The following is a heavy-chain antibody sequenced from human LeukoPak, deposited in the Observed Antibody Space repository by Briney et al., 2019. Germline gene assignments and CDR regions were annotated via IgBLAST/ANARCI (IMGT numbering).Heavy chain of an antibody. CDR3: ARAGSSAYLIDY. CDR2: IYYSGST. V-gene: IGHV4-59*01. Sequence: SETLSLTCTVSGGAISSYYWSWIRQPPGKGLEWIGYIYYSGSTNYNPSLKSRVTISVDTSKNQFSLKLTSVTAADTAVYYCARAGSSAYLIDYWGQGTLVTVSS. J-gene: IGHJ4*02. CDR1: GGAISSYY. D-gene: IGHD3-22*01.